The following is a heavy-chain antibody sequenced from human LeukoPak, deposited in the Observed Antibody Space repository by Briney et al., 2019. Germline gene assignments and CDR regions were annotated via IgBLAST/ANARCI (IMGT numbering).Heavy chain of an antibody. CDR3: ARGTLKAAATDFDY. CDR1: EFTFSSYA. D-gene: IGHD6-13*01. CDR2: ISGSGGST. V-gene: IGHV3-23*01. J-gene: IGHJ4*02. Sequence: PGGSLRLSCAASEFTFSSYAMSWVRQAPGKGLEWVSAISGSGGSTYYADSVKGRFTISRDNSKNTLYLQMNSLRAEDTALYYCARGTLKAAATDFDYWGQGTLVTVSS.